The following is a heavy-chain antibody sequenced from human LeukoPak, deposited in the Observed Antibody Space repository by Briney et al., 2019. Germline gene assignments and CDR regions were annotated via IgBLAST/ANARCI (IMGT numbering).Heavy chain of an antibody. D-gene: IGHD3-22*01. CDR1: GFTFSSYA. J-gene: IGHJ1*01. Sequence: PGGSLRLSCAASGFTFSSYAMSWVRQAPGKGLEWVSAISGSGGSTYYADSVKGRFTISRDNSKNTLYLQMNSLRAEDTAVYYCAKSTRDLNYYDSSGYAEYFQHWGQGTLVTVSS. CDR3: AKSTRDLNYYDSSGYAEYFQH. CDR2: ISGSGGST. V-gene: IGHV3-23*01.